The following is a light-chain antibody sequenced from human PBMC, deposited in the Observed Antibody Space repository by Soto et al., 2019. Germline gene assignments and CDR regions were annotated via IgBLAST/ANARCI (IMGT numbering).Light chain of an antibody. CDR3: QQYNIYWT. CDR2: DAF. J-gene: IGKJ1*01. CDR1: QSISSW. Sequence: DIQMTQSPSTLSASVGDRVTITCRASQSISSWLAWYQQKPGKAPKLLIYDAFSLESGVPSRFSGSGTGREFSLIISSLQSGDFATYYCQQYNIYWTFCQGTKVEVK. V-gene: IGKV1-5*01.